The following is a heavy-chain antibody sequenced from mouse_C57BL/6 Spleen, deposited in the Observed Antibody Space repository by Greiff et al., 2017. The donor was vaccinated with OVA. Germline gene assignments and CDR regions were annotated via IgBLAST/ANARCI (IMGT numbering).Heavy chain of an antibody. CDR2: INPSNGGT. Sequence: VQLQQSGTELVKPGASVKLSCKASGYTFTSYWMHWVKQRPGQGLEWIGNINPSNGGTNYNEKFKSKATLTVDKSSSTAYMQLSSLTSEDSAVYYCARYKAAQATPFAYWGQGTLVTVSA. D-gene: IGHD3-2*02. V-gene: IGHV1-53*01. CDR3: ARYKAAQATPFAY. CDR1: GYTFTSYW. J-gene: IGHJ3*01.